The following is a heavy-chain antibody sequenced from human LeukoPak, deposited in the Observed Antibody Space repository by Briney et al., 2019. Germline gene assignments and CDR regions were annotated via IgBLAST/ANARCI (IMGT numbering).Heavy chain of an antibody. CDR2: IRADGGNT. J-gene: IGHJ2*01. CDR3: AKSPQWEPRYFEV. V-gene: IGHV3-23*01. Sequence: GGSLRLSCVASGFTFSRFAMSWVRQAAGGGLEWVSAIRADGGNTYYADSVKGRFTVSRDNSKNTLFLQMNSLRADDTAAYYCAKSPQWEPRYFEVWGRGTLVAVSS. D-gene: IGHD1-26*01. CDR1: GFTFSRFA.